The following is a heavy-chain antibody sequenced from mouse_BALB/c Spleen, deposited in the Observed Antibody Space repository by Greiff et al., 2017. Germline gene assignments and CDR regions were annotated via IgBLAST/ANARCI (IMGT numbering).Heavy chain of an antibody. V-gene: IGHV3-8*02. CDR1: GDSITSGY. J-gene: IGHJ4*01. CDR2: ISYSGST. D-gene: IGHD2-4*01. Sequence: VQLKESGPSLVKPSQTLSLTCSVTGDSITSGYWNWIRKFPGNKLEYMGYISYSGSTYYNPSLKSRISITRDTSKNQYYLQLNSVTTEDTATYYCAAMSTTRKYYAMDYWGQGTSVTVSA. CDR3: AAMSTTRKYYAMDY.